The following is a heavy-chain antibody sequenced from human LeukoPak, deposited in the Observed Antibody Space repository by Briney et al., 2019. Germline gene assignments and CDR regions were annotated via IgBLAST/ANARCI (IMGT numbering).Heavy chain of an antibody. D-gene: IGHD3-9*01. CDR3: ADPHLFYDISNCFVP. CDR1: GFTFSSYA. J-gene: IGHJ5*02. Sequence: GGSLRLSCAASGFTFSSYAMSWVSQPPGKGLEWVEAISGSGGSTYYADSVKDRLTIPRHNYKHTLYLPVNSLRAEHTAVYYCADPHLFYDISNCFVPGGERTLGSLSS. CDR2: ISGSGGST. V-gene: IGHV3-23*01.